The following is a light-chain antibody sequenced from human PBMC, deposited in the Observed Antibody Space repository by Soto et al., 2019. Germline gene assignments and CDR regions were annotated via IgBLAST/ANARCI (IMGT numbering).Light chain of an antibody. CDR2: DAS. Sequence: EFVLTQSPGTLTLSPGERATLSCMASQTVRNNYLAWYQQKPGQAPRLLIYDASSRATGIPDRFSGGGSGTDFTLTISRLEPEDFAVYYCQQFSSYPLTFDGGTKVDI. V-gene: IGKV3-20*01. CDR1: QTVRNNY. CDR3: QQFSSYPLT. J-gene: IGKJ4*01.